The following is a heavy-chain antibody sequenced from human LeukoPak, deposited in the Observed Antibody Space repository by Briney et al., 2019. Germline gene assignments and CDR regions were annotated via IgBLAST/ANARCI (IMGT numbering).Heavy chain of an antibody. CDR3: AREEGGKLGIDYYFDY. D-gene: IGHD7-27*01. CDR2: ISYDGSNK. V-gene: IGHV3-30*04. J-gene: IGHJ4*02. Sequence: GGSLRLSCAASGFTFSSYEMNWVRQAPGKGLEWVAVISYDGSNKYYADSVKGRFTISRDNARNSLYLQMNSLRAEDTAVYYCAREEGGKLGIDYYFDYWGQGTLVTVSS. CDR1: GFTFSSYE.